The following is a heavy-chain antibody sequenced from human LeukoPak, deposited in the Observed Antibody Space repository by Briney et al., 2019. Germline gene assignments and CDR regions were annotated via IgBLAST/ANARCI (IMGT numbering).Heavy chain of an antibody. D-gene: IGHD2-2*01. V-gene: IGHV5-10-1*01. CDR1: GYSFTSYW. Sequence: GESLRISCKGSGYSFTSYWISWVRQMPGKGLEWMGRIDPSDSYTNYSPSFQGHVTISADKSISTAYLQWSSLKASDTAMYYCARLSHRYCSSTSCHPGWYYGMDVWGQGTTVTVSS. CDR2: IDPSDSYT. J-gene: IGHJ6*02. CDR3: ARLSHRYCSSTSCHPGWYYGMDV.